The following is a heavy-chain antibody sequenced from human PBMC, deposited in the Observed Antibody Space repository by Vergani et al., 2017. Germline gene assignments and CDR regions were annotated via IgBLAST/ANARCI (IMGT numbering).Heavy chain of an antibody. Sequence: EVELVESGGGLVQPGGSLRLSCAASGFTFNEYWMHWARQAPGKGLVWVSGMNGDGNTISYADSVKGRFTISRDNAKNTLFLQMNSLRAEDTAVYYCARAREFHFGVVWENDVVAWGRETLVTVVS. V-gene: IGHV3-74*01. D-gene: IGHD3-3*01. CDR2: MNGDGNTI. J-gene: IGHJ5*02. CDR1: GFTFNEYW. CDR3: ARAREFHFGVVWENDVVA.